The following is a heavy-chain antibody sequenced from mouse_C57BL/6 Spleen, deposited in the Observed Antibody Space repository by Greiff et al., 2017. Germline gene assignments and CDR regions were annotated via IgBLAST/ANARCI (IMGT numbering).Heavy chain of an antibody. CDR1: GYTFTSYG. J-gene: IGHJ4*01. V-gene: IGHV1-81*01. CDR3: ERRGDDYAMDY. Sequence: QVQLQQSGAELARPGASVKLSCKASGYTFTSYGISWVKQRPGQGLEWIGEIYPRSGYTYYNEKFKGKATLTADKSSSTAYMELRSLTSEDSADYSCERRGDDYAMDYWGQGTSVTVSS. CDR2: IYPRSGYT. D-gene: IGHD2-13*01.